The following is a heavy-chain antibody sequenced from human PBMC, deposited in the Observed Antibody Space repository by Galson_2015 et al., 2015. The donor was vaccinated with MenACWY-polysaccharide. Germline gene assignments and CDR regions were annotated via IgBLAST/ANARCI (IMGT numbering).Heavy chain of an antibody. J-gene: IGHJ4*02. V-gene: IGHV1-8*01. Sequence: SVKVSCKASGYTFTSYDINWVRQATGQGLEWMGWMSHNTAKKGYAQKFQGRVTMTRNTSISTAYMELSSLTSEDTAVYYCARGRLDTAVSSTSAGFLAYWGQGILVTVSS. D-gene: IGHD5-18*01. CDR1: GYTFTSYD. CDR2: MSHNTAKK. CDR3: ARGRLDTAVSSTSAGFLAY.